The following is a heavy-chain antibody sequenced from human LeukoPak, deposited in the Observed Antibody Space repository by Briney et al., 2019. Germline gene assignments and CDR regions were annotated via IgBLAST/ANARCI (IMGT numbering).Heavy chain of an antibody. CDR3: ARVRAFGSGTYYDY. CDR1: GYTFTSYG. Sequence: ASVKVSCKASGYTFTSYGISWVRQAPGQGLEWMGWINTNTGNPTYAQGFTGQFVFSLDTSVSTAYLQISSLKPEDTAVHYCARVRAFGSGTYYDYWGQGTLVTVSS. D-gene: IGHD3-10*01. J-gene: IGHJ4*02. CDR2: INTNTGNP. V-gene: IGHV7-4-1*02.